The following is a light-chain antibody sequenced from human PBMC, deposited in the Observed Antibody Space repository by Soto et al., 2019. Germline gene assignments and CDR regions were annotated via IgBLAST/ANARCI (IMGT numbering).Light chain of an antibody. CDR3: QQYNSYSRT. CDR2: DAS. J-gene: IGKJ1*01. CDR1: QSISSW. Sequence: DIQMTQSPSTLSASVRDRVTITCRASQSISSWLAWYQQKPGKAPKLLIYDASSLESGVPSRFSGSGSGTEFTLTISSLQPDDFATYYCQQYNSYSRTCGQGTKVEIK. V-gene: IGKV1-5*01.